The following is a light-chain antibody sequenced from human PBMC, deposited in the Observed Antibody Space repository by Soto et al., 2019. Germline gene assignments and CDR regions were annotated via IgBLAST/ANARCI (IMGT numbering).Light chain of an antibody. J-gene: IGKJ4*01. Sequence: EIVLTQSPATLSLSPGERATLSCRASQSVSTYLAWYQQKPGQAPRLLIYGASSRATGIPARFSGSGSGTEFTLTISSLQSEDAAVYYCQQYINWPPLTFGGGTKVDIK. CDR1: QSVSTY. V-gene: IGKV3D-15*01. CDR2: GAS. CDR3: QQYINWPPLT.